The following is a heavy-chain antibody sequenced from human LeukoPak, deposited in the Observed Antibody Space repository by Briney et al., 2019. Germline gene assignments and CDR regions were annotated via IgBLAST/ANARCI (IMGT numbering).Heavy chain of an antibody. D-gene: IGHD2-2*01. V-gene: IGHV1-2*02. CDR3: ARSSNPDIVVVPAAIALDY. CDR2: INPNSGGT. CDR1: GYTFTGYY. Sequence: ASVKVSCKASGYTFTGYYMHWVRQAPGQGLEWMGWINPNSGGTNYAQKFQGRVTMTRDTSISTAYMELSRLRSDDTAVYYCARSSNPDIVVVPAAIALDYWGQGTLVTVSS. J-gene: IGHJ4*02.